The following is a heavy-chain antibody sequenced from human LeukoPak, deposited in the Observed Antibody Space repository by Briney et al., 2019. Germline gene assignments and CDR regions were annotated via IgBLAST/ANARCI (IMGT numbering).Heavy chain of an antibody. D-gene: IGHD2/OR15-2a*01. CDR1: GFTFSNSG. Sequence: GGTLRLSCAASGFTFSNSGMSWVRHVPGKGLVWVSRIRSDGSDARYAESVKGRFTISRDNAKNTLYLQMNSLRDEDTAVYYCARDWFHAIDYWGQGTLVTVSS. J-gene: IGHJ4*02. CDR2: IRSDGSDA. V-gene: IGHV3-74*01. CDR3: ARDWFHAIDY.